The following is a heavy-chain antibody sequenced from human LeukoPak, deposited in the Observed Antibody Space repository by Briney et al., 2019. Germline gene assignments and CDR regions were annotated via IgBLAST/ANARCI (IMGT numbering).Heavy chain of an antibody. V-gene: IGHV4-34*01. CDR2: INHSGST. D-gene: IGHD1-1*01. Sequence: PSETLSLTCAVYGGSFSGYYWSWIRQPPGKGLEWIGEINHSGSTNYSPSLKSRVTISVDTSKNQFSLKLSSVTAADTAVYYCASLPVTTSSNFDYWGQGTLVTVSS. CDR1: GGSFSGYY. J-gene: IGHJ4*02. CDR3: ASLPVTTSSNFDY.